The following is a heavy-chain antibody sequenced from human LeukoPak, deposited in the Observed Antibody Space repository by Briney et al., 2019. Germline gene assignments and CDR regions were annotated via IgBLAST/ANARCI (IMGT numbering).Heavy chain of an antibody. V-gene: IGHV1-2*02. CDR1: GYTFTGYY. CDR3: ATVGAVAGQYYFDY. J-gene: IGHJ4*02. D-gene: IGHD6-19*01. CDR2: INPNSGGT. Sequence: ASVKVSCKASGYTFTGYYIHWVRQAPGQGLEWMGWINPNSGGTIYAQKFQGRVTMTEDTSTDTAYMELSSLRSEDTAVYYCATVGAVAGQYYFDYWGQGTLVTVSS.